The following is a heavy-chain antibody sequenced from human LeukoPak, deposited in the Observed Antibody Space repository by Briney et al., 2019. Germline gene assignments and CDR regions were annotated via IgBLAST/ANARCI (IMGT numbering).Heavy chain of an antibody. CDR1: GYSFTSYW. D-gene: IGHD3-10*01. CDR3: ARLGYYGSGRGSGYYYYMDV. CDR2: IYPGDSDT. J-gene: IGHJ6*03. Sequence: GESLKISCKGSGYSFTSYWIAWVRQMPGKGLEWMGIIYPGDSDTRYSPSFQGQVTISADKSISTAYLQWSSLKASDTAMYYRARLGYYGSGRGSGYYYYMDVWGKGTTVTISS. V-gene: IGHV5-51*01.